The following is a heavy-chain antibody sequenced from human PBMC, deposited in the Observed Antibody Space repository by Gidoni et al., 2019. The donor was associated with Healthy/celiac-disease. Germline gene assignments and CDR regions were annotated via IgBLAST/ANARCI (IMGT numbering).Heavy chain of an antibody. CDR2: IYYSGST. V-gene: IGHV4-59*01. CDR3: AGGWELLDY. Sequence: QVQLQESGPGLVKPSETLSLTCTVSGGSISSYYWSWIRQPPGKGLEWIGYIYYSGSTNYNPSLKSRVTISVDTSKNQFSLKLSSVTAADTAVYYCAGGWELLDYWGQGTLVTVSS. D-gene: IGHD1-26*01. CDR1: GGSISSYY. J-gene: IGHJ4*02.